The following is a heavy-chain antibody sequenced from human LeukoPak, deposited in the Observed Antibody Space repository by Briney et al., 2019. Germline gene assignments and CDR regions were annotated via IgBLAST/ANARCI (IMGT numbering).Heavy chain of an antibody. CDR1: GYTFTGYY. CDR2: INPNSGGT. V-gene: IGHV1-2*02. D-gene: IGHD3-9*01. J-gene: IGHJ1*01. CDR3: ARVGGRYYDILTGTWHGRYFQH. Sequence: PPASVKVSCKASGYTFTGYYMHWVRQAPGQGLEWMGWINPNSGGTNYAQKFQGRVTMTRDTSISTAYMELSRLRSDDTAVYYCARVGGRYYDILTGTWHGRYFQHWGQGTLVTVSS.